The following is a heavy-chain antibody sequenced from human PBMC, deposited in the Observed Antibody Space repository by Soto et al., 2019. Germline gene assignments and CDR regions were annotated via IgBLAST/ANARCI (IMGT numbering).Heavy chain of an antibody. CDR3: ARGGVATFYFDY. Sequence: SVKVSCKASGGSFSTYTINWVRQTPGHGLEWMGGIVPIFETGNYAQKFQGRVKITANASTSTAYMELSSLTSEDTAVYYCARGGVATFYFDYWGQGTLVTVSS. D-gene: IGHD2-21*02. V-gene: IGHV1-69*13. CDR2: IVPIFETG. J-gene: IGHJ4*02. CDR1: GGSFSTYT.